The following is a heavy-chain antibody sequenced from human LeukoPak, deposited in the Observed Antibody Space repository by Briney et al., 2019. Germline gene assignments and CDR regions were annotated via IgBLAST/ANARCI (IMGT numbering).Heavy chain of an antibody. V-gene: IGHV4-59*01. Sequence: SETLSLTCTVSGGSLSSYYWSSIRQPPGEGLEWIGYIYYSGSTNYNPSLTSRVTISVYTSKNQFSLKLSSVTAADTAVYYCARAPEDWFDPWGQGTLVTVSS. D-gene: IGHD1-14*01. CDR1: GGSLSSYY. J-gene: IGHJ5*02. CDR3: ARAPEDWFDP. CDR2: IYYSGST.